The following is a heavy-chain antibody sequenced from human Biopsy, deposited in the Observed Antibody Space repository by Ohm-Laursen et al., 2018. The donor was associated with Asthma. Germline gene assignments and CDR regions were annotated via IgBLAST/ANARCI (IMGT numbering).Heavy chain of an antibody. D-gene: IGHD3-10*01. CDR1: GYTFNSAG. Sequence: ASVKVSCKTSGYTFNSAGTTWVRQAPGQGLEWMGWISVYNGNTKVAQKLQDRVTMITVTSTSTAYMELRSLRSDDTAVYFCARAVDYSHYYGIDVWGQGTTVTVS. CDR3: ARAVDYSHYYGIDV. V-gene: IGHV1-18*01. CDR2: ISVYNGNT. J-gene: IGHJ6*02.